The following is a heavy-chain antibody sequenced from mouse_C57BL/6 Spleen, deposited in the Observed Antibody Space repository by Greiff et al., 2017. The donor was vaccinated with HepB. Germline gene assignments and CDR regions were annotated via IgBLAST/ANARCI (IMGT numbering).Heavy chain of an antibody. V-gene: IGHV1-82*01. J-gene: IGHJ4*01. CDR1: GYAFSSSW. CDR2: IYPGDGDT. CDR3: EGYGFYYAMDY. D-gene: IGHD2-2*01. Sequence: VKLLESGPELVKPGASVKISCKASGYAFSSSWMNWVKQRPGKGLEWIGRIYPGDGDTNYNGKFKGKATLTADKSSSTAYMQLSSLTSEDSAVYFCEGYGFYYAMDYWGQGTAVTVSS.